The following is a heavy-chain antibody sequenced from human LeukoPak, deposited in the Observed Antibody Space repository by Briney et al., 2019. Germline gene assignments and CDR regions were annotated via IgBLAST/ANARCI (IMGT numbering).Heavy chain of an antibody. D-gene: IGHD1-26*01. Sequence: SETLSLTCTVSGDSIKSNNLYWGWIRQPPGKGLEWIGSINYGGDTYYNPSLKSRVTISVDTSQNQFSLKVNSVSVADTAVYFCARPMSNKSYYHWGQGTLVSVSP. V-gene: IGHV4-39*01. CDR1: GDSIKSNNLY. CDR2: INYGGDT. CDR3: ARPMSNKSYYH. J-gene: IGHJ1*01.